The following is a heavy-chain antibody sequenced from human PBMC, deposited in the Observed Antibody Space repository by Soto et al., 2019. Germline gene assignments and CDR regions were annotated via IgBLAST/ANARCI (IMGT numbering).Heavy chain of an antibody. V-gene: IGHV4-34*01. J-gene: IGHJ4*02. CDR3: AXEXXAAARGGFDY. Sequence: QVQLQQWGAGLLKPSETLSLTCAVYGGSFSGYYWSWIRQPPGKGLEWIGEINHSGSTNYNPSLKSRVTISVDTSKNQFSXKLSSVTAADTAVYYCAXEXXAAARGGFDYWGQGTLVTVSS. CDR1: GGSFSGYY. CDR2: INHSGST. D-gene: IGHD6-13*01.